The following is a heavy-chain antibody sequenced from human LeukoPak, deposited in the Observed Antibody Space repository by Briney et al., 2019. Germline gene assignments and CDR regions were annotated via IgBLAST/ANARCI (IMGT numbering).Heavy chain of an antibody. V-gene: IGHV1-2*02. J-gene: IGHJ5*02. Sequence: ASVKVSCKASGYTFTNYYVHWVRQAPGQGLQWMGWINPNSGGSNYAQNFQGRVTMTRDTSISTAYMELSRLRSDDTAVYYCARCRTIIAVTGGNWFDPWGQGTLVTVSS. CDR3: ARCRTIIAVTGGNWFDP. D-gene: IGHD6-19*01. CDR1: GYTFTNYY. CDR2: INPNSGGS.